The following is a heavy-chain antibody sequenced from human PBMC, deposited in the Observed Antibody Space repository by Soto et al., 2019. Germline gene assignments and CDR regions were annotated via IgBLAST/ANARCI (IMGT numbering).Heavy chain of an antibody. V-gene: IGHV3-53*01. CDR1: GFSVRDYY. J-gene: IGHJ3*02. Sequence: GGSLRLSCAVSGFSVRDYYMSWVRQAPGKGLEWVALIYSGGNTYYADSVKGRFTISRDNSIGTLYLQMSRLRTEDTAIYYCARPRGYGVFDAYDIWGQGAMVTVSS. D-gene: IGHD4-17*01. CDR3: ARPRGYGVFDAYDI. CDR2: IYSGGNT.